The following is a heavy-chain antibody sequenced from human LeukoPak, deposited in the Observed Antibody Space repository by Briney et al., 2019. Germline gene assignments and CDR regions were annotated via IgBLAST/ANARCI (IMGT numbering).Heavy chain of an antibody. V-gene: IGHV5-51*01. D-gene: IGHD6-13*01. CDR2: IFPTDSNT. CDR1: GYNFTNHW. CDR3: ARRGSWSGRYAFDV. J-gene: IGHJ3*01. Sequence: GESLKISCKGSGYNFTNHWIGWVRQMPGKGLEWMGIIFPTDSNTRYSPSFRGQVTISADKSISTAYLQWSSLKAWDTAMYYCARRGSWSGRYAFDVWGQGTLVTVSS.